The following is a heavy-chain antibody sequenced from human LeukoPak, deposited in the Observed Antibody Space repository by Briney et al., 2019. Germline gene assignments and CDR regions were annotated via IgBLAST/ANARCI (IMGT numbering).Heavy chain of an antibody. CDR1: GFTFSSYS. D-gene: IGHD5-12*01. CDR3: ARAGLRGYSGFLDY. Sequence: GGSLRLSCAASGFTFSSYSMNWVRQAPGKGLEWVSSISSSSSYIYYADSVKGRFTISRDNAKNSLYLQMNSLRAEDTAVYYCARAGLRGYSGFLDYWGQGTLVTVSS. CDR2: ISSSSSYI. V-gene: IGHV3-21*01. J-gene: IGHJ4*02.